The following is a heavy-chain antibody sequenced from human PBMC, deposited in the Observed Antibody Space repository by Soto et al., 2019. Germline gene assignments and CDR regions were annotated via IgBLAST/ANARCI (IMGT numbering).Heavy chain of an antibody. D-gene: IGHD3-3*01. CDR1: GFTFSSYA. Sequence: QVQLVESGGGVVQPGRSLRLSCAASGFTFSSYAMHWVRQAPGKGLEWVAVISYDGSNKYYADSVKGRFTISRDNSKNTLYLQMNSLRAEDTAVYYCASLPRGYAFDDWGQGTLVTVSS. CDR2: ISYDGSNK. CDR3: ASLPRGYAFDD. J-gene: IGHJ4*02. V-gene: IGHV3-30-3*01.